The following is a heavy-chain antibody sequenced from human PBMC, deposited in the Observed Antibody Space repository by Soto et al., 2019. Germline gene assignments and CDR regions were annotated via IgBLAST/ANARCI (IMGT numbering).Heavy chain of an antibody. V-gene: IGHV3-33*01. CDR3: ARDSGSSGLGY. D-gene: IGHD6-19*01. CDR1: GFTFSSYG. Sequence: QVQLVESGGGVVQPGRSLRLSCAASGFTFSSYGMHWVRQAPGKGLEWVAVIWYDGSNKYYADSVKGRFTISRDNSKNTLYLQMNRLRAEDTAVYYCARDSGSSGLGYWGQGTLVTVSS. J-gene: IGHJ4*02. CDR2: IWYDGSNK.